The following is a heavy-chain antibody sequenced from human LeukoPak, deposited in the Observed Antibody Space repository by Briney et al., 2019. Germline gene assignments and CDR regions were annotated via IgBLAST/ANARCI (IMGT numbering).Heavy chain of an antibody. D-gene: IGHD5-12*01. Sequence: SETLSLTCAVSGGSISSGGYSWSWIRQPPGKGLEWIGYIYHSGSTYYNPSLKSRVTISVDRSKNQFSLKLSSVTAADTAVYHCARVKRSGYEYYFDYWGQGTLVTVSS. J-gene: IGHJ4*02. CDR1: GGSISSGGYS. CDR3: ARVKRSGYEYYFDY. V-gene: IGHV4-30-2*01. CDR2: IYHSGST.